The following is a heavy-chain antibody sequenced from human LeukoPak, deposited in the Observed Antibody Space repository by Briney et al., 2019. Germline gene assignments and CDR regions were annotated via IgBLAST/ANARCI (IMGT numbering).Heavy chain of an antibody. D-gene: IGHD5-18*01. V-gene: IGHV3-23*01. J-gene: IGHJ4*02. Sequence: GGSLRLSCAASGFTLSSYGMSWVRQAPGKGLVWVSAISGSGGSTYYADSVKGRFTISRDNAKNTLYLQMNSLRAEDTAVYYCARGGGYSYGSFDYWGQGTLVTVSS. CDR2: ISGSGGST. CDR1: GFTLSSYG. CDR3: ARGGGYSYGSFDY.